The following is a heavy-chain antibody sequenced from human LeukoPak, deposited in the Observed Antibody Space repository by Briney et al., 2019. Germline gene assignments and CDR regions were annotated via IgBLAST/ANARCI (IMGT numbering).Heavy chain of an antibody. V-gene: IGHV3-7*01. CDR1: GFTFSSYA. J-gene: IGHJ4*01. Sequence: PGGSLRLSCAASGFTFSSYAMSWVRQAPGKGPEWVASIRQDGSEKTYVDSVEGRFTISRDNTKNSLSLQLNGLRAEDTAVYYCARDGTAAGLYFDLWGQGTLVTVSS. CDR3: ARDGTAAGLYFDL. D-gene: IGHD6-13*01. CDR2: IRQDGSEK.